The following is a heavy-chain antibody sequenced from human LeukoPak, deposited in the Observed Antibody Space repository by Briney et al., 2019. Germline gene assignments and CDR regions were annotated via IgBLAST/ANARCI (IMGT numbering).Heavy chain of an antibody. V-gene: IGHV3-20*04. CDR1: GLSFANYG. D-gene: IGHD3-22*01. Sequence: PGGSLRLSCVASGLSFANYGMNWVRQVPGKGLEWVSGINWNGGSLEYADSVKGRFTISRDNSKNTLYVQVNSLGTEDTAAYYCAKGSYYDSSGSFYLDYWGQGTLVTVSS. J-gene: IGHJ4*02. CDR2: INWNGGSL. CDR3: AKGSYYDSSGSFYLDY.